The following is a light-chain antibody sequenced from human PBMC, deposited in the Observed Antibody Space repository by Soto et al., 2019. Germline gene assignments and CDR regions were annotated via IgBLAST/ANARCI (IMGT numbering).Light chain of an antibody. CDR3: QHYNSY. CDR1: HSISSW. CDR2: KAS. V-gene: IGKV1-5*03. J-gene: IGKJ4*01. Sequence: DIQMTQSPSTLSASVGDRVTITCRASHSISSWLAWFQQKPGKPPKLLIYKASNLESGVPSRFSGSGSGTEFTLTISSLQPDDFATYYCQHYNSYFGGGTKVEI.